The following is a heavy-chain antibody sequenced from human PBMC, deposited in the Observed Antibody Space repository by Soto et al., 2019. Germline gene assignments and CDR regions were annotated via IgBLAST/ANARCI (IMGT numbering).Heavy chain of an antibody. D-gene: IGHD3-9*01. CDR2: IYYSGST. CDR1: GGSISSSTYY. CDR3: ARVSFDHFVHWFDP. J-gene: IGHJ5*02. V-gene: IGHV4-39*01. Sequence: SETLSLPCTVSGGSISSSTYYLGWIRHPPGKGLERSGSIYYSGSTYYNRSLKSRVTISVDTSNNQFSLKLSSVTAADTAVYYCARVSFDHFVHWFDPWGQGTLVTVS.